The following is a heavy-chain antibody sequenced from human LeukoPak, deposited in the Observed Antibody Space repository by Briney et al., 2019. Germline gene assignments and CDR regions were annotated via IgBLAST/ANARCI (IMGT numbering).Heavy chain of an antibody. Sequence: GGSLRLSCAASGFIFSTYGMHWVRQPPGKGLEWVAVIWYDGSITYYGDFVKGRFTISRDNSKNTLYLQINSLRAEDTAVYYCARASGPFDYWGPGTLVTVSS. J-gene: IGHJ4*02. CDR3: ARASGPFDY. CDR2: IWYDGSIT. CDR1: GFIFSTYG. V-gene: IGHV3-33*01. D-gene: IGHD6-19*01.